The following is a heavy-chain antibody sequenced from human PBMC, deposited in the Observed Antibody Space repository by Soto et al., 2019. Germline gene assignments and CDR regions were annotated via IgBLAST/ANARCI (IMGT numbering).Heavy chain of an antibody. J-gene: IGHJ4*02. Sequence: GGSLRLSCAASGFTFSSYSMNWVRQAPGKGLEWVSYISSSSSTIYYADSVKGRFTISRDNAENSLYLQMNSLRDEDTAVYYCGRLRWSPYYFDYWGQGTLVTVSS. CDR3: GRLRWSPYYFDY. CDR1: GFTFSSYS. D-gene: IGHD4-17*01. V-gene: IGHV3-48*02. CDR2: ISSSSSTI.